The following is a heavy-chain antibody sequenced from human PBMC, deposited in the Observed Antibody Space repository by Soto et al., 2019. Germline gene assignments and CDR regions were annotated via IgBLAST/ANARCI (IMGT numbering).Heavy chain of an antibody. CDR1: GSNFDSYA. V-gene: IGHV3-23*01. D-gene: IGHD3-16*01. CDR2: ISRDGGTT. CDR3: AKGGFWVHYGMDV. J-gene: IGHJ6*02. Sequence: EVQLLESGGGLVQPGGSLRLSCAASGSNFDSYAMNWVSLAPGKGLEWVSAISRDGGTTFYADSVKGRFTISRDNSENTLYMEMNSLRVEDTAVYYCAKGGFWVHYGMDVWGQGTTVTVSS.